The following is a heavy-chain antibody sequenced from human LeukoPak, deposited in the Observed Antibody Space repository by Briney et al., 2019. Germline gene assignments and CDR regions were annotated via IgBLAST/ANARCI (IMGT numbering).Heavy chain of an antibody. Sequence: GGSLRLSCAASGFTFSSYSMNWVRQAPGKGLEWVSSISSSSSYIYYADSVKGRFTISRDNGKNSLYLQMNSLRAEDTAVYYCARDFPDSSSWSRGDYWGQGTLVTVSS. J-gene: IGHJ4*02. CDR2: ISSSSSYI. CDR1: GFTFSSYS. CDR3: ARDFPDSSSWSRGDY. V-gene: IGHV3-21*01. D-gene: IGHD6-13*01.